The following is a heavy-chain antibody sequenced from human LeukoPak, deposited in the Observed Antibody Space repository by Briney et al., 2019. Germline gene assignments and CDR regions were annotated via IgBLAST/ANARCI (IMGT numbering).Heavy chain of an antibody. CDR2: ISYSSETI. J-gene: IGHJ3*01. V-gene: IGHV3-9*01. CDR3: TKDRGGSSQLGDAFDV. D-gene: IGHD1-26*01. CDR1: GISFDEYA. Sequence: GGSLRLSCAASGISFDEYAMHWVRQVPGKGLEWVSGISYSSETIGYVDSVKGRFTISRDNAKKSLYLQMNSLRAEDTALYYCTKDRGGSSQLGDAFDVWGQGTMVSVSS.